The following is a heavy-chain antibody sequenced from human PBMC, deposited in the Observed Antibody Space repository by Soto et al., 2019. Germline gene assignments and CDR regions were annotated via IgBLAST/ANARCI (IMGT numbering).Heavy chain of an antibody. CDR1: GFTFSDWY. V-gene: IGHV3-11*01. D-gene: IGHD3-10*01. J-gene: IGHJ1*01. Sequence: GGSLRLSCAASGFTFSDWYMSWIRQSPGKGLEWLSHISGSSHMIEYGASVKGRFTISRDNAQNTLFLQLNNLRVEDTAVYYCARDHAQAMIRGTVAGRWGQGTLVTVSS. CDR3: ARDHAQAMIRGTVAGR. CDR2: ISGSSHMI.